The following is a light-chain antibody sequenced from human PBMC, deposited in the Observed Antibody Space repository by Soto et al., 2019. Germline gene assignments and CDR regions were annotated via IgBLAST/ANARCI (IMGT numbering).Light chain of an antibody. CDR2: DVS. CDR3: SSYTSSSTQV. J-gene: IGLJ1*01. V-gene: IGLV2-14*01. CDR1: SSDVGGYNY. Sequence: QSALTQPASVSGSPGQSITISCNGTSSDVGGYNYVSWYQQHPGKAPKLMIYDVSNRPSGVSNRFSGSKSGSTASLTISGLQAEDEADYYCSSYTSSSTQVFGTGTKVTVL.